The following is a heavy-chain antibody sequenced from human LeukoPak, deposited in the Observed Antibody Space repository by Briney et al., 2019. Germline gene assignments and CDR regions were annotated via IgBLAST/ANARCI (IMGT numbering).Heavy chain of an antibody. CDR2: INHSGST. CDR1: GGSFSGYY. J-gene: IGHJ4*02. V-gene: IGHV4-34*01. D-gene: IGHD6-13*01. Sequence: SETLSHTCAVYGGSFSGYYWSWIRQHPGKGLEWIGEINHSGSTNYNPSLKSRVTISVDTSKNQFSLKLSSVTAADTAVYYCARVGYPSRFDYWGQGTLVTVSS. CDR3: ARVGYPSRFDY.